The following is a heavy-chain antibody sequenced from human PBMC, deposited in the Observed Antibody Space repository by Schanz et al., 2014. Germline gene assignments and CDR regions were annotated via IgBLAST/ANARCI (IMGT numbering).Heavy chain of an antibody. Sequence: QVQLVQSGAEVKKPGVSVKVSCKASGYTFTTYYIHWVPQAPGQGLEWMGIINPSGGSTSYAQKFQGRVTMTRDTSTSTVYMELSSLRSEDTAVYYCARDGEAAAGCDYWGQGTLGTVSS. J-gene: IGHJ4*02. CDR2: INPSGGST. CDR3: ARDGEAAAGCDY. D-gene: IGHD6-13*01. V-gene: IGHV1-46*03. CDR1: GYTFTTYY.